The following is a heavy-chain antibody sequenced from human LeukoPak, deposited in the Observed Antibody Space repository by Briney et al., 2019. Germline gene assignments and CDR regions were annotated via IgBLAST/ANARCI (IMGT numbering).Heavy chain of an antibody. V-gene: IGHV4-4*02. CDR1: GGSISRSNW. D-gene: IGHD6-13*01. CDR2: IYDNGST. J-gene: IGHJ4*02. Sequence: PSETLSLTCAVSGGSISRSNWWSWVRQSPGRGLEWFGEIYDNGSTNYNPSLKSRVTISVDKSKNQFSLKLSSVTAADTAVYYCASPRAERSTWYAVDYWGQGTLVTVSA. CDR3: ASPRAERSTWYAVDY.